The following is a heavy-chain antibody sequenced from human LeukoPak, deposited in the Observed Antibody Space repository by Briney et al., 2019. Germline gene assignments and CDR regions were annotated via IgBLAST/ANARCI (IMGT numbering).Heavy chain of an antibody. D-gene: IGHD6-6*01. CDR1: GGSFSGYY. V-gene: IGHV4-34*01. CDR3: ARSARQNYYYYYMDV. J-gene: IGHJ6*03. CDR2: INHSGST. Sequence: SETLSLTCAVYGGSFSGYYWSWIRQPPGKGLEWIGEINHSGSTNYNPSLKSRVTISVDTSKNQFSLKLSSVTAADTAVYNCARSARQNYYYYYMDVWGKGTTVTVSS.